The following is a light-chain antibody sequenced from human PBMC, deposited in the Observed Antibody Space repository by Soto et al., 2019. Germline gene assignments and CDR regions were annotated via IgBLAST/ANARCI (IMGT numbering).Light chain of an antibody. Sequence: QSALTQPASVSGSPGQSITISCTGSSSDVGGYNYVSWFQQHPGKAPKLIIYDVGNRPSGISNRFSGSKSGNTASLTISGLQAEDEADYYCSSYTGGSTLVFGGGTKVTVL. CDR1: SSDVGGYNY. CDR2: DVG. CDR3: SSYTGGSTLV. V-gene: IGLV2-14*01. J-gene: IGLJ2*01.